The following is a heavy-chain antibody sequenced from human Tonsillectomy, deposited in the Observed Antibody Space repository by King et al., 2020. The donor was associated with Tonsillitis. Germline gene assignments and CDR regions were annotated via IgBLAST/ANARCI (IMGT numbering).Heavy chain of an antibody. J-gene: IGHJ4*02. CDR2: IKSITDGGTA. V-gene: IGHV3-15*01. CDR1: GFTFSHAW. Sequence: VQLVESGGGLVKPGGSLRLSCAASGFTFSHAWMSWVRQAPGKGLEWVGRIKSITDGGTADYAAPVKGRFTISRDDSKNTLYLQMNSLKTEDTAVYYCTTPRGERGDYEFDYWGQGTLVTVSS. D-gene: IGHD4-17*01. CDR3: TTPRGERGDYEFDY.